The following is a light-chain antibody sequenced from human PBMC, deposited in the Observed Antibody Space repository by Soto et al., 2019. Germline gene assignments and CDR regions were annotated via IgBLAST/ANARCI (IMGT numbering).Light chain of an antibody. V-gene: IGKV1-39*01. CDR2: AAS. CDR3: QQLNSYPRIT. CDR1: QSISSY. Sequence: DVQMTQSPSSLSASVGDRVTITCRASQSISSYLNWYQQKPGKAPKLLIYAASSLQSGVPSRFSGSGSGTEFTLTISSLQPEDFATYYCQQLNSYPRITFGGGTKVDIK. J-gene: IGKJ4*01.